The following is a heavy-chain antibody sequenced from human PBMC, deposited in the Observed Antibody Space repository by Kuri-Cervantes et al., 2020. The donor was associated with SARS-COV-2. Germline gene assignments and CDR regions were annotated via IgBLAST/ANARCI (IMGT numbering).Heavy chain of an antibody. V-gene: IGHV1-2*02. CDR2: INPNSGGT. CDR3: AREMITFGGGALFAFDI. Sequence: GGSLRLSCKASGYTFTGYYMHWVRQAPGQGLEWMGWINPNSGGTNYAQKSQGRVTMTRDTSISTAYMELSRLRSDDTAVYYCAREMITFGGGALFAFDIWGQGTMVTVSS. D-gene: IGHD3-16*01. J-gene: IGHJ3*02. CDR1: GYTFTGYY.